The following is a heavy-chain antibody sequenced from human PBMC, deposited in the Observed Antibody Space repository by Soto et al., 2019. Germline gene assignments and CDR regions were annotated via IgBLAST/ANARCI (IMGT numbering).Heavy chain of an antibody. Sequence: GGSLRLSCVASGFTLENYAMSWVRQAPGKGLEWVSAISGSGGTTYYSDSVKGRFTISRENSKNTVYLQMNDLRVEDAAEYFCAKDSWAIFGVPAGEYYAMDVWGQGTTVTVSS. CDR3: AKDSWAIFGVPAGEYYAMDV. CDR1: GFTLENYA. J-gene: IGHJ6*02. V-gene: IGHV3-23*01. D-gene: IGHD3-3*01. CDR2: ISGSGGTT.